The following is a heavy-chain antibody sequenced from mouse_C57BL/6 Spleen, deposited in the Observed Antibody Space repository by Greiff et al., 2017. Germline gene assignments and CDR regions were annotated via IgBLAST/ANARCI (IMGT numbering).Heavy chain of an antibody. V-gene: IGHV1-26*01. D-gene: IGHD3-2*02. CDR2: INPNNGGT. CDR3: AAGCDMDD. J-gene: IGHJ4*01. CDR1: GYTFTDYY. Sequence: EVQLLQSGPELVKPGASVKLSCKASGYTFTDYYMTWVKQSRGKSLEWIGGINPNNGGTSYNHKFKGKTTLTVDKSSSTAYMEIRSLTSEDSAVYYCAAGCDMDDWGQGTTVTVSS.